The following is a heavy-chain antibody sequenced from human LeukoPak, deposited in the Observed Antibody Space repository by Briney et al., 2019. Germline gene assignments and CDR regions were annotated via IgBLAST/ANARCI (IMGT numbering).Heavy chain of an antibody. J-gene: IGHJ3*02. CDR2: ISAYNGNT. D-gene: IGHD3-22*01. Sequence: GASVKVSCKASGYTFTSYDINWVRQATGQGLEWMGWISAYNGNTNYAQKLQGRVTMTTDTSTSTAYMELRSLRSGDTAVYYCARRGDSSGYAFDIWGQGTMVTVSS. CDR3: ARRGDSSGYAFDI. V-gene: IGHV1-18*01. CDR1: GYTFTSYD.